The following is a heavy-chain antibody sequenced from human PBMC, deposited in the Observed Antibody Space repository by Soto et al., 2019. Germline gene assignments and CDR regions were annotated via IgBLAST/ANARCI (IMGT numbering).Heavy chain of an antibody. Sequence: QVQLQESGPGLVKPSETLSLTCTVSGGSISSYYWSWIRQPPGKGLEWIGYIYYSGSTNYNPSLKSRVTISVDTSKNQFSLKLSSVTAADTAVYYCARVGEMATIPFDYWGQGTLVTVSS. CDR3: ARVGEMATIPFDY. J-gene: IGHJ4*02. CDR2: IYYSGST. V-gene: IGHV4-59*01. D-gene: IGHD5-12*01. CDR1: GGSISSYY.